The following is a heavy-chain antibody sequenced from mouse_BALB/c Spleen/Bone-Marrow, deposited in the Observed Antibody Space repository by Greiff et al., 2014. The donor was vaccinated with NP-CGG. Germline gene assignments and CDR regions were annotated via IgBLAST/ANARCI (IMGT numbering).Heavy chain of an antibody. D-gene: IGHD1-1*01. V-gene: IGHV14-3*02. CDR2: IDPANGNT. Sequence: EVQLQQSGTELVKPGASVKLSCTASGFNIKDTYMHWVKQRPEQGLEWIGRIDPANGNTKYDPKFQGKATITADTSSNTAYLQLSSLTSEDTAVYYCARYYRYYYAMDYWGQGTSVTVSS. CDR3: ARYYRYYYAMDY. J-gene: IGHJ4*01. CDR1: GFNIKDTY.